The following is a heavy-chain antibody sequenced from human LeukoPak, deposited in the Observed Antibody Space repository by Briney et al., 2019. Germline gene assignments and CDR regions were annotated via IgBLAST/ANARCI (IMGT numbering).Heavy chain of an antibody. V-gene: IGHV3-21*04. D-gene: IGHD4-23*01. CDR1: GFTFSSYS. J-gene: IGHJ6*02. Sequence: PGGSLRLSCAASGFTFSSYSMNWVRQAPGKGLEWVSSISSSSSYIYYADSVKGRFTISRDNAKNSLYLQMNSLRAEDTAVYCCARLINTVVTSAMDVWGQGTTVTVSS. CDR3: ARLINTVVTSAMDV. CDR2: ISSSSSYI.